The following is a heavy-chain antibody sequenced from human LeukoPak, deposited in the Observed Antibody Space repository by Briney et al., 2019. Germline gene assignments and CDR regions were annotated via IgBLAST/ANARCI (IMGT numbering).Heavy chain of an antibody. Sequence: GSLTLSCAASGFGFSNFWMHWVRQAPGKGLVWASRIKPDGTTSVYADSVKGRFTISRDNLKNTLYLQMRSLRAEDTAVYFCAREADPSLYASSSPDYWGQGTPVTVSS. CDR2: IKPDGTTS. CDR1: GFGFSNFW. D-gene: IGHD6-6*01. V-gene: IGHV3-74*01. J-gene: IGHJ4*01. CDR3: AREADPSLYASSSPDY.